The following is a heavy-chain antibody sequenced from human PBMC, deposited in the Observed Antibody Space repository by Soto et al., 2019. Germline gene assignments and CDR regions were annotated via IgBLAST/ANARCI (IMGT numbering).Heavy chain of an antibody. V-gene: IGHV3-7*03. J-gene: IGHJ6*02. CDR1: GFTFSSYW. D-gene: IGHD2-2*01. CDR2: IKQDGSEK. CDR3: ARGDIVVVPASRPGYYYYGMDV. Sequence: GGSLRLSCAASGFTFSSYWMSWVRQAPEKGLEWVANIKQDGSEKYYVDSVKGRFTISRDNAKNSLYLQMNSLRAEDTAVYYCARGDIVVVPASRPGYYYYGMDVWGQGTTVTVSS.